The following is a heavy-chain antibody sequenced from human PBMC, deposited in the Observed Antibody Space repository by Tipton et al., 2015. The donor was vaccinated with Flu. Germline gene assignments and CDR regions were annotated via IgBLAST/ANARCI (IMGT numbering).Heavy chain of an antibody. CDR1: GFTFSYFG. D-gene: IGHD3-22*01. CDR3: AREWAEYYDSREGDFLDA. J-gene: IGHJ3*01. V-gene: IGHV3-21*06. CDR2: ISSSGSHT. Sequence: SLRLSCAASGFTFSYFGMNWVRLVPGKGLEWVAFISSSGSHTDYADSVRGRFTISRDDAKNSVHLQTSSLRVDDTAVYFCAREWAEYYDSREGDFLDAWGQGTKVTVS.